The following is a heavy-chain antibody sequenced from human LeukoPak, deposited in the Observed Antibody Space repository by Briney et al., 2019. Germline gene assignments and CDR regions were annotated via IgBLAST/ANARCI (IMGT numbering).Heavy chain of an antibody. V-gene: IGHV4-59*01. J-gene: IGHJ1*01. D-gene: IGHD6-19*01. CDR3: ARSGYSSGWYTEYFQH. CDR1: GGSISSYY. CDR2: IYYSGST. Sequence: SETLSLTCTVSGGSISSYYWSWIRQPPGKGLEWIGYIYYSGSTNYNPSLKSRVTISVDTSKNQFSPKLSSVTAADTAVYYCARSGYSSGWYTEYFQHWGQGTLVTVSS.